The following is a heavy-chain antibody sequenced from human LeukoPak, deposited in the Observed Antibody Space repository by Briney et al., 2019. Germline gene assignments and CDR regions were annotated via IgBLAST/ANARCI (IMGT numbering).Heavy chain of an antibody. V-gene: IGHV4-34*01. CDR1: GGSFSGYY. Sequence: PSETLSLTCAVYGGSFSGYYWSWIRQPPGKGLEWIGEINHSGSTNYNPSLKSQVTISVDTSKNQFSLKLSSVTAADTAVYYCAIKVDPSYYYYYYMDVWGKGTTVTVSS. CDR3: AIKVDPSYYYYYYMDV. J-gene: IGHJ6*03. CDR2: INHSGST. D-gene: IGHD1-26*01.